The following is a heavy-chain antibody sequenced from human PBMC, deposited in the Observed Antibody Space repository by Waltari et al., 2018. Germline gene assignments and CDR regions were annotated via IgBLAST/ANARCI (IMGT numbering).Heavy chain of an antibody. CDR1: GASRRLYY. CDR3: ARGTGEFDY. V-gene: IGHV4-59*01. J-gene: IGHJ4*02. Sequence: QVQLQASGPGLGKPSETLSLTCPVCGASRRLYYWSWIRQPPGKGLEWIGYIYYSGSTNYNPSLKSRVTISVDTSKSQFSLKLSSVTAADTAVYYCARGTGEFDYWGQGTLVTVSS. CDR2: IYYSGST. D-gene: IGHD7-27*01.